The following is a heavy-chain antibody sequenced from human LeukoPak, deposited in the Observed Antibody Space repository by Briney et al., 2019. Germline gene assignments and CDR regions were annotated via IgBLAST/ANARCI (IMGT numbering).Heavy chain of an antibody. D-gene: IGHD1-7*01. Sequence: PGGSLRLSCAASGFTFDDYAMHWVRQVPGEGLEWVSLISGNGVNTYYADTVKSRFTISRDNSKNSLYLQMNSLRTEDTALYYCAKDISNWNSRHFDYCGERNPFTVSS. CDR1: GFTFDDYA. V-gene: IGHV3-43*02. CDR3: AKDISNWNSRHFDY. J-gene: IGHJ4*02. CDR2: ISGNGVNT.